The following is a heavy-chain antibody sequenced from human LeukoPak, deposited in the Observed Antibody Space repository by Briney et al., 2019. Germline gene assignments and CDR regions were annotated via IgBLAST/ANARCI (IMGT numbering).Heavy chain of an antibody. D-gene: IGHD3-22*01. CDR2: IFQSGST. CDR1: GGSISSSYW. J-gene: IGHJ3*02. Sequence: SGTLSLTCAVSGGSISSSYWWSWVRQPPGKGLEWIGEIFQSGSTNYNPSLKSRVTISVDKSKNQFSLRLSSVTAADTAVYYCARGNYYDSSGYRSPAFDIWGQGTMVTVSS. CDR3: ARGNYYDSSGYRSPAFDI. V-gene: IGHV4-4*02.